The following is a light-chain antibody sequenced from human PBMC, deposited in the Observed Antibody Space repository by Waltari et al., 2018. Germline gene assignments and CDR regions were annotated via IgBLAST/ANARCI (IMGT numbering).Light chain of an antibody. Sequence: QSALTQPASVSGSPGQSITIPCTGTSSDVGGYNDVSWYQQHPGKAPKLMIYDVSNRPSGVSNRFSGSKSGNTASLTISGLQAEDEADYYCSSYTSSSTLYVFGTGTKVTVL. CDR2: DVS. J-gene: IGLJ1*01. CDR3: SSYTSSSTLYV. V-gene: IGLV2-14*03. CDR1: SSDVGGYND.